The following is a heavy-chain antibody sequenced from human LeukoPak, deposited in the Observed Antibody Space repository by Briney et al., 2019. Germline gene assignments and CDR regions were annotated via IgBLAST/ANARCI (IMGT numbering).Heavy chain of an antibody. Sequence: GGSLRLSCAASGFTFSSYWMSWVRQAPGKGLEWVSGISWNSGSIGYADSVKGRFTISRDNAKNSLYLQMNSLRAEDTALYYCAKGSSGYMREGYYLDYWGQGTLVTVSS. V-gene: IGHV3-9*01. CDR3: AKGSSGYMREGYYLDY. D-gene: IGHD5-12*01. J-gene: IGHJ4*02. CDR2: ISWNSGSI. CDR1: GFTFSSYW.